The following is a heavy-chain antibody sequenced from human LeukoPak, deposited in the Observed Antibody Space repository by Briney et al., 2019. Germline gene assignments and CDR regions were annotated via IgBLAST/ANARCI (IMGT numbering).Heavy chain of an antibody. CDR3: ARLVSSSEDHDAFDI. J-gene: IGHJ3*02. CDR1: GYSISSGYY. V-gene: IGHV4-38-2*02. Sequence: PSETLSLTCTVSGYSISSGYYWGWIRQPPGKGLEWIGSIYHSGSAYYNPSLKSRVTISVDTSKNQFSLKLSSVTAADTAVYYCARLVSSSEDHDAFDIWGQGTMVTVSS. CDR2: IYHSGSA. D-gene: IGHD6-13*01.